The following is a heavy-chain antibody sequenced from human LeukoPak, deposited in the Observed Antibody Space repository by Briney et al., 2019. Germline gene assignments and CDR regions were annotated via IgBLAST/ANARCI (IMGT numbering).Heavy chain of an antibody. J-gene: IGHJ4*02. V-gene: IGHV4-34*01. D-gene: IGHD4-17*01. CDR1: GGSFSGYY. CDR2: INHSGST. Sequence: SETLSLTCAVYGGSFSGYYWSWIRQPPGKGLEWIGEINHSGSTNYNPPLKSRVTISVDTSKNQFSLKLSSVTAADTAVYYCARGLGPDYGDSYLGDYWGQGTPVTVSS. CDR3: ARGLGPDYGDSYLGDY.